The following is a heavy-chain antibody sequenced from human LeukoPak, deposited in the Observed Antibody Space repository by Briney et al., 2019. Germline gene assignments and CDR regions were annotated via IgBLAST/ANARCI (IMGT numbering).Heavy chain of an antibody. D-gene: IGHD1-1*01. V-gene: IGHV4-39*01. CDR2: IYYNGNT. J-gene: IGHJ5*02. CDR1: GGSTTINGYY. CDR3: GRHVQAPSFDP. Sequence: SETLSLTCTVSGGSTTINGYYWAWIRQPPGKGLEWIGSIYYNGNTYYNPSLKSRVTISADTSPNHFSLKLTSVTAADTAVYYCGRHVQAPSFDPWGQGTLVTVSS.